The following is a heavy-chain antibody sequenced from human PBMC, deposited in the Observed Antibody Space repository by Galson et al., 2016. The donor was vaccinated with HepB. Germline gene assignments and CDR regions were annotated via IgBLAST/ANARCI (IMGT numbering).Heavy chain of an antibody. V-gene: IGHV3-30*03. CDR1: GFNLNNYV. CDR3: ARDAGTIFDVRNYHFDQ. Sequence: SLRLSCASSGFNLNNYVIHWVRQAPGKGLEWVTIISKDGSDDRYADSVKGRFTISRDNSKNTVFLHLDSLGTEDTGVYYCARDAGTIFDVRNYHFDQWGHGTLVSVSS. D-gene: IGHD3-3*01. CDR2: ISKDGSDD. J-gene: IGHJ5*02.